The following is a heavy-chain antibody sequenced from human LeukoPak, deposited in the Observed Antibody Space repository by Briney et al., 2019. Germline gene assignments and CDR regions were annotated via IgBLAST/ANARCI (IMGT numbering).Heavy chain of an antibody. V-gene: IGHV4-34*01. CDR1: GGSFSGYY. Sequence: SETLSLTCAVYGGSFSGYYWSWIRQPPGKGLEWIGEINHSGSTNYNPSLKSRVTISVDTSKNQFSLKLSSVTAADMAVYYCARGRPASSSSVYYYYYMDVWGKGTTVTVSS. J-gene: IGHJ6*03. CDR2: INHSGST. D-gene: IGHD6-6*01. CDR3: ARGRPASSSSVYYYYYMDV.